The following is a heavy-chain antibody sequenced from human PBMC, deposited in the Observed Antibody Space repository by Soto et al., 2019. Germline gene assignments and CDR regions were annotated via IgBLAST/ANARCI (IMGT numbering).Heavy chain of an antibody. D-gene: IGHD3-3*01. Sequence: SATLSLTYTVSGGSISSYYWSWIRQPPGKGLEWIGYIYYSGSTNYNPPLKSRVTISVDTSKNQFSLKLSSVTDADTAVYYCATSGRGGRRYDSWSGRNWLDKWGNGSPVTV. V-gene: IGHV4-59*01. CDR2: IYYSGST. CDR1: GGSISSYY. J-gene: IGHJ5*01. CDR3: ATSGRGGRRYDSWSGRNWLDK.